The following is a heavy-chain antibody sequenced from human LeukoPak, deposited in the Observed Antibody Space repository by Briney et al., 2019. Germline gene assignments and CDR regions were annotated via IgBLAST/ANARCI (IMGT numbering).Heavy chain of an antibody. CDR2: MNPNSGNT. CDR3: ARGLSSGWWWEDYYYYYYMDV. Sequence: ASVKVSCKASGYTFTSYDINWVRQATGQGLEWMGWMNPNSGNTGYAQKFQGRVTMTRNTSISTAYMELSSLRSEDTAVYYCARGLSSGWWWEDYYYYYYMDVWGKGTTVTVSS. D-gene: IGHD6-19*01. V-gene: IGHV1-8*01. CDR1: GYTFTSYD. J-gene: IGHJ6*03.